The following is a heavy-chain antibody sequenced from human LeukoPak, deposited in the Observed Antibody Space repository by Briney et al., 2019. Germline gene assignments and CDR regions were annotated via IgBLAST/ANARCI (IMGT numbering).Heavy chain of an antibody. CDR3: VRPSGFSMIVVVFDY. CDR2: IYYSGST. CDR1: GGSISSSSYY. Sequence: SETLSLTCTVSGGSISSSSYYWGWIRQPPGKGLEWVGTIYYSGSTNYNPSLKSRLTISVDTSKNQFSLRLSSVTAADSAVYYCVRPSGFSMIVVVFDYWGQGTLVTVSS. J-gene: IGHJ4*02. V-gene: IGHV4-39*01. D-gene: IGHD3-22*01.